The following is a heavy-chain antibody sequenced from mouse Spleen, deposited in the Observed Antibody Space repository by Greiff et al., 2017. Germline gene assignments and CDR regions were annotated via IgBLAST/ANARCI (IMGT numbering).Heavy chain of an antibody. CDR3: ARIGYYGTFDY. J-gene: IGHJ2*01. V-gene: IGHV1-59*01. CDR2: IDPSDSYT. Sequence: QVQLQQPGAELVRPGTSVKLSCKASGYTFTSYWMHWVKQRPGQGLEWIGVIDPSDSYTNYNQKFKGKATLTVDTSSSTAYMQLSSLTSEDSAVYYCARIGYYGTFDYWGQGTTLTVSS. CDR1: GYTFTSYW. D-gene: IGHD2-1*01.